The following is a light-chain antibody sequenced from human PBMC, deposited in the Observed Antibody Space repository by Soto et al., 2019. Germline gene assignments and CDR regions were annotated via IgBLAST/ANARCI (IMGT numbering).Light chain of an antibody. J-gene: IGKJ2*01. CDR2: GAS. V-gene: IGKV3-20*01. CDR3: QQYGTSPLMYT. Sequence: ESVLTQSPGSLSLSPGETDTLSCRASQSIINNYLAWYQQKPGQAPRLLIYGASIRATGVPDRFIGSGSGTDFTLTITRQEAEDFPVYYCQQYGTSPLMYTFGQGTKLGVK. CDR1: QSIINNY.